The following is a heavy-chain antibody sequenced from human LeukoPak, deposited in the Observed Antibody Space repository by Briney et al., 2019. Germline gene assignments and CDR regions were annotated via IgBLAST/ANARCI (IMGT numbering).Heavy chain of an antibody. CDR3: ANREDYYYDSSGYGY. V-gene: IGHV3-23*01. Sequence: PGGSLRLSCAASGFTFSSYAMSWVRQAPGKGLEWVSVLSGDGSGTYYADSVKGRFTISRDNSKNTLYLQMNSLRAEDTAVYYCANREDYYYDSSGYGYWGQGTLVTVSS. CDR1: GFTFSSYA. CDR2: LSGDGSGT. J-gene: IGHJ4*02. D-gene: IGHD3-22*01.